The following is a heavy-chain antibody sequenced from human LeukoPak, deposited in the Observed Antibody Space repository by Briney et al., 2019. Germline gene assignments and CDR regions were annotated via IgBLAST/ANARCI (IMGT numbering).Heavy chain of an antibody. Sequence: GGSLRLSCAASGFSFTTYWMGWVRQAPGKGLVWVSRINSDGSSTSYADSVKGRFTISRDNAKNTLYLQMNSLRAEDTAVYYCLAGTGYWGQGTLVTVSS. CDR3: LAGTGY. V-gene: IGHV3-74*01. D-gene: IGHD6-13*01. CDR2: INSDGSST. J-gene: IGHJ4*02. CDR1: GFSFTTYW.